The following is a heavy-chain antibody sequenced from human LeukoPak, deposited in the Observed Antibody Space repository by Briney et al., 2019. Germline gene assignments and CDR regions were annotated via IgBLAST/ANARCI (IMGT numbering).Heavy chain of an antibody. CDR1: GFTFSSYA. CDR2: ISGSGGST. V-gene: IGHV3-23*01. D-gene: IGHD3-10*01. CDR3: ATWPGVWYGEDS. Sequence: PGGCLRLSCAASGFTFSSYAMSWVRQAPGKGLEWVSAISGSGGSTYYADSVKGRFTISRDTSKNTVYLQMNSLRVEDTAVHYCATWPGVWYGEDSWGQGTLVTVSS. J-gene: IGHJ4*02.